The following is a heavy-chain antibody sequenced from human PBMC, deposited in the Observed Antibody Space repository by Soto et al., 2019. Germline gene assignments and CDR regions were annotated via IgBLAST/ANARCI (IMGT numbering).Heavy chain of an antibody. Sequence: GGSLRLSCAASGFTFSSYEMNWVRQAPGKGLEWVSYISSSGSTIYYADSVKGRFTISRDNAENSLYLQMNSLRAEDTAVYYCARIGGLGAFDIWGQATMVTVSS. CDR3: ARIGGLGAFDI. V-gene: IGHV3-48*03. CDR1: GFTFSSYE. D-gene: IGHD3-16*01. J-gene: IGHJ3*02. CDR2: ISSSGSTI.